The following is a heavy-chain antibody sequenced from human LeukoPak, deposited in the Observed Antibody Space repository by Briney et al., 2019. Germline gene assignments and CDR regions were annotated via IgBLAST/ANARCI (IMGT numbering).Heavy chain of an antibody. V-gene: IGHV1-46*01. CDR3: ARTDGYFYFDY. D-gene: IGHD5-24*01. CDR1: GCTFTSYY. CDR2: VNPSGAGT. Sequence: ASVKVTCKSTGCTFTSYYMRWMGQPPGQGLGWISIVNPSGAGTGYAQKFQGRVTRTKDTSSCTLYMELSSLSSADTSVYYCARTDGYFYFDYWGQGTLVTVSS. J-gene: IGHJ4*02.